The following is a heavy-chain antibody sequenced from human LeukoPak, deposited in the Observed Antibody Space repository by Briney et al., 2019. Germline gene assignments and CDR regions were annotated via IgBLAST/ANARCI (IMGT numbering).Heavy chain of an antibody. CDR1: GGSISSYY. Sequence: SETLSLTCTVSGGSISSYYWSWIRQPPGKGLEWIGYIYYSGSTNYNPSLKSRVTISVDTSKNQFPLKLSSVTAADTAVYYCARDYGSGSYYNSHDAFDIWGQGTMVTVSS. V-gene: IGHV4-59*01. D-gene: IGHD3-10*01. CDR3: ARDYGSGSYYNSHDAFDI. CDR2: IYYSGST. J-gene: IGHJ3*02.